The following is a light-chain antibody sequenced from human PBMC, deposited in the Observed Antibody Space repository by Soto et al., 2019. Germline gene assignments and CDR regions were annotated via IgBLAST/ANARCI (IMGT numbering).Light chain of an antibody. CDR1: SSDVGGYNY. CDR2: EVN. J-gene: IGLJ3*02. CDR3: SSYTSGTTWV. Sequence: QSALTQPASVSGSPGQSITISCTGTSSDVGGYNYVSWYQQHPGKVPKLMIYEVNNRPSGVSNRFSGSKSGNTASLTISGLQAEDEAEYYCSSYTSGTTWVFGGGTQLTVL. V-gene: IGLV2-14*01.